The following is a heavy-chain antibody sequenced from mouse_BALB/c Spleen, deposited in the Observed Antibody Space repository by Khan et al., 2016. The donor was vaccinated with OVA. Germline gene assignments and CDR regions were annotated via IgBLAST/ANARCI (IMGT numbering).Heavy chain of an antibody. V-gene: IGHV3-2*02. CDR1: GYSITSEYT. D-gene: IGHD2-4*01. CDR3: ARKDYYDYDPFPY. Sequence: EVQLQESGPGLVKPSQSLSLTCTVTGYSITSEYTWNWIRPFPGNTLEWMGFISYSGKTRYNPYLKSRISITRDTSNNQFFLQLNSVTSDDTAAYFCARKDYYDYDPFPYWGQGTLVTVSA. J-gene: IGHJ3*01. CDR2: ISYSGKT.